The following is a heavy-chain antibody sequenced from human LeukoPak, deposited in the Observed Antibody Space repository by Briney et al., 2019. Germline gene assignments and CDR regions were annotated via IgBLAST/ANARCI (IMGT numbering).Heavy chain of an antibody. J-gene: IGHJ4*02. D-gene: IGHD1-26*01. CDR1: GSSLTAYA. CDR3: VASPVGAADY. Sequence: GGSLRLSCSASGSSLTAYAMHWVRQAPGKGLEYVSAITSNGVNTYHIDSVKGRFTISRDISKNTLYLQMSGLRPEDTAIYYCVASPVGAADYWGQGILVSVSS. V-gene: IGHV3-64D*09. CDR2: ITSNGVNT.